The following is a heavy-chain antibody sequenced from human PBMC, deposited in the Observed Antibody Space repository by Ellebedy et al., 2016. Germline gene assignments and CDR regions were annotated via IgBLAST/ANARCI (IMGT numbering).Heavy chain of an antibody. J-gene: IGHJ4*02. V-gene: IGHV3-15*01. CDR3: TTDRHLDILTGNLLQFDH. D-gene: IGHD3-9*01. CDR1: GFTFSNAW. CDR2: IKSKTDGGAI. Sequence: GESLKISCAASGFTFSNAWMSWVRQAPGKGLEWVGRIKSKTDGGAIDYAAPVKGRFVISRDESKNTLYLQMNSLKSEDTAVYYCTTDRHLDILTGNLLQFDHWGQGTVVTVSA.